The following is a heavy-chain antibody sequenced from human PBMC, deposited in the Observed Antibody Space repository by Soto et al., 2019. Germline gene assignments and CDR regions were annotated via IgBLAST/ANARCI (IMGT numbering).Heavy chain of an antibody. Sequence: PSETLSLTCAVYGGSFSGYYWSWIRQPPGKGLEWIGEINHSGSTNYNPSLKSRVTISVDTSKNQFSLRLSSVTAADTAVYYCAIGYSGYDSYYWGQGTLVTVSS. D-gene: IGHD5-12*01. V-gene: IGHV4-34*01. J-gene: IGHJ4*02. CDR3: AIGYSGYDSYY. CDR2: INHSGST. CDR1: GGSFSGYY.